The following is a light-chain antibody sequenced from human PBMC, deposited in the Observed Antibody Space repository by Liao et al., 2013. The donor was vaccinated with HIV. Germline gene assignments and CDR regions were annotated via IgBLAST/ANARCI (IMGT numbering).Light chain of an antibody. J-gene: IGLJ3*02. CDR3: QAWDRGTTM. CDR2: YDN. V-gene: IGLV3-21*01. CDR1: SIGSKS. Sequence: SYELTQPPSVSVAPGKTASITCGGNSIGSKSVHWYQQKPGQAPVLVIYYDNDRPSGIPERFSGSKSGNTATLTISETQAMDEADYYCQAWDRGTTMFGGGTQLTVL.